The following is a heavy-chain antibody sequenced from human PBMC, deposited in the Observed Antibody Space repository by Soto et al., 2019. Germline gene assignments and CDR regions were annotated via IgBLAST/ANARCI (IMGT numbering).Heavy chain of an antibody. CDR2: ISGGSGTT. J-gene: IGHJ6*02. D-gene: IGHD3-10*01. V-gene: IGHV3-48*01. Sequence: EVQLVESGGGLVQPGGSLRLSCAVSGFTFSSYSMNWVRQAPGKGLEWVSYISGGSGTTYYADSVKGRFSISRDNANNSLYLQMNSLRVEDTAVYYCAKIGTYLRMHGWGQGSTVPVSS. CDR1: GFTFSSYS. CDR3: AKIGTYLRMHG.